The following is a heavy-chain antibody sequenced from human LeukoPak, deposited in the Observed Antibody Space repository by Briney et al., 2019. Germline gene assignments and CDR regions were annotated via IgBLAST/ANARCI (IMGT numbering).Heavy chain of an antibody. CDR2: IYHSGST. D-gene: IGHD3-22*01. CDR1: GYSISSGYY. Sequence: SETLSLTCAVSGYSISSGYYWGWIRQPPGKGLEWIGSIYHSGSTYYNPSLKSRVTISVDTSKNQFSLKLSSVTAADTAVYYCASPLYYYDSSGYFPHDAFDIWGPGTMVTVSS. V-gene: IGHV4-38-2*01. CDR3: ASPLYYYDSSGYFPHDAFDI. J-gene: IGHJ3*02.